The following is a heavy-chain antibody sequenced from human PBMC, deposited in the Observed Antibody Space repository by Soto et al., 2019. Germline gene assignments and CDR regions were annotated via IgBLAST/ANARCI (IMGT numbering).Heavy chain of an antibody. CDR2: ISYDGSVK. CDR3: AKPSEPFRAPYFFDS. D-gene: IGHD1-26*01. Sequence: GGSLRLSCAASGFTFSNYGMHWVRQAPGKGLEWVAVISYDGSVKYFGDSVKGRFTNSRDDSQHTLFLQMSSLRAEDTAVYYCAKPSEPFRAPYFFDSWGQGT. V-gene: IGHV3-30*18. J-gene: IGHJ4*02. CDR1: GFTFSNYG.